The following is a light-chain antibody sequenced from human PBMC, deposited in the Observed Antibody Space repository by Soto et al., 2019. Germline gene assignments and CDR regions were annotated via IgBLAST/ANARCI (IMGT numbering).Light chain of an antibody. V-gene: IGKV1-39*01. CDR1: QSISSY. CDR3: QHSYSTPLT. J-gene: IGKJ4*01. Sequence: DIQMTQSPSSLSASVGDRVTITCRASQSISSYLNWYQQKPGKAPKLLIYAASSLESGVPSRFSGSGSGTDLTITISSLQPEDFETYYCQHSYSTPLTFGGGNKVEIK. CDR2: AAS.